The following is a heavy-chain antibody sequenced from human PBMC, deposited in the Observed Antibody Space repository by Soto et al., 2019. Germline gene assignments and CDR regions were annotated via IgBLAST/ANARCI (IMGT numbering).Heavy chain of an antibody. CDR2: INPNSGGT. Sequence: GASVKVSCKXSGYTFTGYYLHWVRQAPGQGLEWMGWINPNSGGTNYAHYAQKFQGRVSMTRDTSISTAYMEMSSLTSDDTAVYYCALGLPGEAFDYWGQGTLVTVSS. J-gene: IGHJ4*02. D-gene: IGHD7-27*01. CDR3: ALGLPGEAFDY. CDR1: GYTFTGYY. V-gene: IGHV1-2*02.